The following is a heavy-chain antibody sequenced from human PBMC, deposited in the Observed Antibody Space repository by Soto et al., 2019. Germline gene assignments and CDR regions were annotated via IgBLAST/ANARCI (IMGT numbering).Heavy chain of an antibody. J-gene: IGHJ4*02. CDR2: ISGSGGST. D-gene: IGHD2-2*01. CDR3: AKDIVVVPAAIRHPHFDY. V-gene: IGHV3-23*01. Sequence: EVQLLESGGGLVQPGGSLRLSCAASGFTFSSYAMSWVRQAPGKGLEWVSAISGSGGSTYYADSEKGRFTISRDNSKNTLYLQMNSLRAEDTAVYYCAKDIVVVPAAIRHPHFDYWGQGTLVTVSS. CDR1: GFTFSSYA.